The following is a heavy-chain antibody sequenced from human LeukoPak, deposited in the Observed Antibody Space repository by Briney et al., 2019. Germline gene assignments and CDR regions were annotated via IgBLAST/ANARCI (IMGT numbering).Heavy chain of an antibody. D-gene: IGHD2-2*01. CDR1: GFTFSSYW. CDR3: GREVPGAMNAVDV. J-gene: IGHJ3*01. Sequence: GGSLRLSCAASGFTFSSYWMAWVRQAPGKGLEWVGNIKDDGSRKYYVDSVKGRFTISRDNAENSLYLQLNSLRAEDSAVYYCGREVPGAMNAVDVWGQGTMVTVSS. V-gene: IGHV3-7*01. CDR2: IKDDGSRK.